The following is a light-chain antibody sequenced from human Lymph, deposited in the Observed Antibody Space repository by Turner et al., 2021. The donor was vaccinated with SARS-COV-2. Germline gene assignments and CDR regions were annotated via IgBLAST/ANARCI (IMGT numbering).Light chain of an antibody. V-gene: IGKV4-1*01. CDR3: QQYYSYSRT. CDR1: QSLLYSGNQKNY. Sequence: DIVMSQSPSSLAVSVGEKVTMSCKSSQSLLYSGNQKNYLAWYQQKPGQSPKLLIYWASTRDSGVPDRFTGSGSGTDFTLTISSVKAEDLAVYYCQQYYSYSRTFGGGTKLEIK. CDR2: WAS. J-gene: IGKJ4*02.